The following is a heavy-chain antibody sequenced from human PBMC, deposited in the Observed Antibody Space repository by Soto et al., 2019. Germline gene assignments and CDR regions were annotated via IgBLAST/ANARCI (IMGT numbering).Heavy chain of an antibody. J-gene: IGHJ6*02. V-gene: IGHV3-30*18. CDR1: GFTSSSYG. Sequence: GGSLRLSCAASGFTSSSYGMHWVRQAPGKGLEWVAVISYDGSNKYYADSVKGRFTISRDNSKNTLYLQMNSLRAEDTAVYYCAKDKTPFTIFACMDVWGQGTTVTVSS. CDR2: ISYDGSNK. D-gene: IGHD3-3*01. CDR3: AKDKTPFTIFACMDV.